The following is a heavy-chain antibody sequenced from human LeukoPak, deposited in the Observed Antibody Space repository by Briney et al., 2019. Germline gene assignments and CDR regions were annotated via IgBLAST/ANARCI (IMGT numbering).Heavy chain of an antibody. CDR3: AKGGGWEVQYYYYYMDV. D-gene: IGHD1-26*01. Sequence: GGSLRLSCAASGFTFSSYGMHWVRQAPGKGLEWVAFIRYDGSNKYYADSVKGRFTISRDNSKNTLYLKMNSLRAEDTAVYYCAKGGGWEVQYYYYYMDVWGKGTTVTISS. J-gene: IGHJ6*03. V-gene: IGHV3-30*02. CDR2: IRYDGSNK. CDR1: GFTFSSYG.